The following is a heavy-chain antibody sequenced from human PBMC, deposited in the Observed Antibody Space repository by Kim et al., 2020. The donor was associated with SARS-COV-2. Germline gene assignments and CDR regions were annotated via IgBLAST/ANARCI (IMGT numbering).Heavy chain of an antibody. CDR2: IIPILGIA. J-gene: IGHJ4*02. V-gene: IGHV1-69*02. Sequence: SVKVSCKASGGTFSSYTISWVRQAPGQGLEWMGRIIPILGIANYAQKFQGRVTITADKSTSTAYMELSSLRSEDTAVYYCARTLEYYYDSSGYSFDYWGQGTLVTVSS. CDR3: ARTLEYYYDSSGYSFDY. D-gene: IGHD3-22*01. CDR1: GGTFSSYT.